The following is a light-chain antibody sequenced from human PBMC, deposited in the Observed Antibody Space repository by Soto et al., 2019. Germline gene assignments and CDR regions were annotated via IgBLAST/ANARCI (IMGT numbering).Light chain of an antibody. CDR3: LQDYNYPRT. CDR1: QGIRND. Sequence: AIQMTQSPSSLSASVGDRVTITCRASQGIRNDLGWYQQRPGEAPKLLIYGTSNLQSEVPSRFIGSGSGTDFTLTISSLQPEDFATYYCLQDYNYPRTFGQGTKVEIK. J-gene: IGKJ1*01. V-gene: IGKV1-6*01. CDR2: GTS.